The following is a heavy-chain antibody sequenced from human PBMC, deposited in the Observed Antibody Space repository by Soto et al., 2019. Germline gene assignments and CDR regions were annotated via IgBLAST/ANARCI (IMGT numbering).Heavy chain of an antibody. J-gene: IGHJ3*02. CDR3: AKAERITMIVVVIISAAFDI. Sequence: EGSLRLPCAASGFTFSSYAMSWARQAPGKGLERVPAIRRSGGSTYYADSVKRRFTISRDNSKNPLYLQINSLRAEDTSVYYCAKAERITMIVVVIISAAFDIWGQVTRVTV. D-gene: IGHD3-22*01. CDR1: GFTFSSYA. V-gene: IGHV3-23*01. CDR2: IRRSGGST.